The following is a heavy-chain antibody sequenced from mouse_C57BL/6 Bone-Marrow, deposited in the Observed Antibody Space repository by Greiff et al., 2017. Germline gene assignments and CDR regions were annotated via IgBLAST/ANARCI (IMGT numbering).Heavy chain of an antibody. CDR2: IYPGDGDT. CDR1: GYAFSSSW. Sequence: QVQLQQSGPELVKPGASVKISCKASGYAFSSSWLNWVKQRPGKGLEWIGRIYPGDGDTNYNGKFKGKATLTADKSSSTAYMQLSSLTSEDSAVYCCARGITTVVPSCYWGQGTSVTVSS. CDR3: ARGITTVVPSCY. V-gene: IGHV1-82*01. J-gene: IGHJ4*01. D-gene: IGHD1-1*01.